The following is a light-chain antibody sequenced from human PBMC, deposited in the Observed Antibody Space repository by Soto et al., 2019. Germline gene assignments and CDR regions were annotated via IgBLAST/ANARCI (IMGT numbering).Light chain of an antibody. J-gene: IGLJ2*01. V-gene: IGLV2-23*03. CDR2: EGIQGS. CDR3: CSYKGSNTFI. Sequence: QSALTQPASVSGSPGQSITISCTGTSSDVGSFNLVSWYQQHPGKAPKLIIYEGIQGSRRPSGVSTRFSGSKSGNTASLTISGLQAEDDADYYCCSYKGSNTFIFGGGTKLTVL. CDR1: SSDVGSFNL.